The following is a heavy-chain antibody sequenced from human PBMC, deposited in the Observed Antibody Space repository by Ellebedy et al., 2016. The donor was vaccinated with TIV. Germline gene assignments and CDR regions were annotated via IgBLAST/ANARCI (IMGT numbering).Heavy chain of an antibody. CDR1: GFSFRSYW. CDR2: IYQDGGVQ. J-gene: IGHJ5*02. CDR3: ARRGSYGDYAVQVNSWFDT. D-gene: IGHD4-17*01. Sequence: PGGSLRLSCAASGFSFRSYWMSWVRQAPGKGVEWVANIYQDGGVQYYVDSVKGRFTISRDNADNSLFLQMNSPRAEDTAVYYCARRGSYGDYAVQVNSWFDTWGRGTLVAVSS. V-gene: IGHV3-7*01.